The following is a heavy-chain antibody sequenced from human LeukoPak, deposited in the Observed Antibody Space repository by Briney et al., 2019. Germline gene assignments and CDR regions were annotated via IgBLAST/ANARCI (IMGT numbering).Heavy chain of an antibody. J-gene: IGHJ6*02. CDR3: ARGETGRGEYYYYGMDV. CDR1: GGSISSYY. CDR2: VYYSGST. Sequence: SETLSLTCTVSGGSISSYYWSWIRQPPGKGLEWIGYVYYSGSTNYNPSLKSRVTISVDTSKNQFSLKLSSVTAADTAVYYCARGETGRGEYYYYGMDVWGQGTTVTVSS. V-gene: IGHV4-59*01. D-gene: IGHD1-26*01.